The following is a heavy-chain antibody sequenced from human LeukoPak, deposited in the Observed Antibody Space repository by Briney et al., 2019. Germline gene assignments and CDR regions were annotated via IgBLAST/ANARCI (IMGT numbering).Heavy chain of an antibody. CDR1: GFTFSSYA. CDR3: AKASRNYYDSSGYPDDY. D-gene: IGHD3-22*01. CDR2: ISGSGGST. J-gene: IGHJ4*02. V-gene: IGHV3-23*01. Sequence: PGGSLRLSCAASGFTFSSYAMSWVRQAPGKGLEWVSAISGSGGSTYYADSVKGRFTISRDNSKNTLYLQMNSLRAEDTAVYYCAKASRNYYDSSGYPDDYWGQGTLVTVSS.